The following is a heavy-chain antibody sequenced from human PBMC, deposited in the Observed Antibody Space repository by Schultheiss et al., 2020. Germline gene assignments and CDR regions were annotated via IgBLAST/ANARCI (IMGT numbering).Heavy chain of an antibody. J-gene: IGHJ5*02. D-gene: IGHD6-19*01. CDR3: ARVVGGGWYVAP. CDR2: INHSGST. V-gene: IGHV4-39*07. CDR1: GGSIISGSYY. Sequence: SETLSLTCSVSGGSIISGSYYWSWIRQPPGKGLECIGEINHSGSTNYNPSLKSRVTISVDTSKNQFSLKLSSVTAADTAVYYCARVVGGGWYVAPWGQGTLVTVYS.